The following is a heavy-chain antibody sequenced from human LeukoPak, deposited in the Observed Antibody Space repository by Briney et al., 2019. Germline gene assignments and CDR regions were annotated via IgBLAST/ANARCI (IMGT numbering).Heavy chain of an antibody. CDR3: ARGAYDSSGYYHP. CDR1: GGSISSSSYY. Sequence: PSETLSLTCTVSGGSISSSSYYWGWIRQPPGKGLEWIGSIYYSGSTYYNPSLKSRVTISVDRSKNQFSLKLSSVTAADTAVYYCARGAYDSSGYYHPWGQGTLVTVSS. V-gene: IGHV4-39*07. J-gene: IGHJ5*02. D-gene: IGHD3-22*01. CDR2: IYYSGST.